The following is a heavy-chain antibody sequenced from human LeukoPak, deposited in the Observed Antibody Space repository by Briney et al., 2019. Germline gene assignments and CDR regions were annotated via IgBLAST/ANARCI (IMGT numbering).Heavy chain of an antibody. D-gene: IGHD3-9*01. CDR3: AKVIHYDILTGYPYYFDY. J-gene: IGHJ4*02. CDR1: GFTFSSYA. Sequence: PGGSLRLSCAASGFTFSSYAMHWVRQAPGKGLEWVAVISYDGSNKYYADSVKGRFTISRDNSKNTLYLQMNSLRAEDTAVYYCAKVIHYDILTGYPYYFDYWGQGTLVTVSS. V-gene: IGHV3-30-3*01. CDR2: ISYDGSNK.